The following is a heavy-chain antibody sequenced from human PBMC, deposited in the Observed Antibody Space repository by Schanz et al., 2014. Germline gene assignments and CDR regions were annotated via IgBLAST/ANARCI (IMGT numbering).Heavy chain of an antibody. D-gene: IGHD5-12*01. CDR3: ARGGRGGYPGRAFDI. Sequence: QVQLVESGGGVVQPGRSLRLSCAASGFTFRDFGLHWVRQAPGKGLEWVSFIEFDGIKKFYADSVKGRFTISRDNSRDTVYLQMNSLRGEDTAVYYCARGGRGGYPGRAFDIWGQGTMVTASS. J-gene: IGHJ3*02. V-gene: IGHV3-33*01. CDR2: IEFDGIKK. CDR1: GFTFRDFG.